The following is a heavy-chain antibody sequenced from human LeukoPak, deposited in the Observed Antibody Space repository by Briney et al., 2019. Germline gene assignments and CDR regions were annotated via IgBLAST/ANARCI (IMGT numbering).Heavy chain of an antibody. J-gene: IGHJ4*02. CDR1: GFTFSSYA. Sequence: GGSLRLSCAASGFTFSSYAMHWVRQAPGKGLEYVSAISSNGGSTYYANSVKGRFTISRDNSKNTLYLQMGSLRAEDMAVYYCARAGGGSYSKYYFDYWGQGTLVTVSS. CDR3: ARAGGGSYSKYYFDY. D-gene: IGHD1-26*01. CDR2: ISSNGGST. V-gene: IGHV3-64*01.